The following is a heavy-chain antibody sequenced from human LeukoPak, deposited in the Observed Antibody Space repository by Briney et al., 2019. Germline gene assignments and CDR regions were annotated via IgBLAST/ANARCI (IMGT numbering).Heavy chain of an antibody. Sequence: ASVKVSCKASGGTFSSYAISWVRQAPGQGLEWMGRINPNSGGTNYAQKFQGRVTMTRDTSISTAYMELSRLRSDDTAVYYCASQFIAAAEWENWFDPWGQGTLVTVSS. CDR3: ASQFIAAAEWENWFDP. V-gene: IGHV1-2*06. CDR1: GGTFSSYA. J-gene: IGHJ5*02. D-gene: IGHD6-13*01. CDR2: INPNSGGT.